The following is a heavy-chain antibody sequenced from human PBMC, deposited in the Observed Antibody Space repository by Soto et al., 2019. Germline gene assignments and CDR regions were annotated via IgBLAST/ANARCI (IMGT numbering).Heavy chain of an antibody. V-gene: IGHV3-33*01. D-gene: IGHD6-19*01. Sequence: QVQLVESGGGVVQPGRSLRLSCAASGFTFSSYGMHWVRQAPGKGLEWVAVIWYDGSNKYYADSVKGRFTISRDNSKNTRYLQMNSLRAEDTAVYYCARDKQWLVDYWGQGTLVTVSS. CDR1: GFTFSSYG. CDR3: ARDKQWLVDY. CDR2: IWYDGSNK. J-gene: IGHJ4*02.